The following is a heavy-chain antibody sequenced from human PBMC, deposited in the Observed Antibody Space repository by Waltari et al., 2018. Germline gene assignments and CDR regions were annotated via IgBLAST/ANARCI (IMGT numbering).Heavy chain of an antibody. CDR3: ARSPGDYEMGYYYYYGMDV. D-gene: IGHD4-17*01. J-gene: IGHJ6*02. CDR1: GFTVSSNY. CDR2: IYSGGST. Sequence: EVQLVESGGGLIQPGGSLRLSCAASGFTVSSNYMSWVRQAPGKGLEWVSVIYSGGSTYYADSVKGRFTISRDNSKNTLYLQMNSLRAEDTAVYYCARSPGDYEMGYYYYYGMDVWGQGTTVTVSS. V-gene: IGHV3-53*01.